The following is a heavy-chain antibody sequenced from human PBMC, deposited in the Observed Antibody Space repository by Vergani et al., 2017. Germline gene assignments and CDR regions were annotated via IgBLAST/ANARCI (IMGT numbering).Heavy chain of an antibody. Sequence: EVQLLESGGSLKQPGGSVRLSCAASGFTFSIYAMHWVRQAPGKGLEWVSALTGGGGSTYYADSFKGRFIISRDNSRDTLYLQMNSLRPEDTATYYCGKDAGSYDNVVVAGGHGTMVTIAS. J-gene: IGHJ4*03. D-gene: IGHD1-26*01. CDR2: LTGGGGST. CDR1: GFTFSIYA. CDR3: GKDAGSYDNVVVA. V-gene: IGHV3-23*01.